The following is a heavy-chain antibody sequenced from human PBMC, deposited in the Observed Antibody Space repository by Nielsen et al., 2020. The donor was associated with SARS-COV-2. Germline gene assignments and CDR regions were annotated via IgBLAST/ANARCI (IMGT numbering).Heavy chain of an antibody. CDR1: GFTFSSYG. CDR2: ISYDGSNK. J-gene: IGHJ4*02. V-gene: IGHV3-30*03. Sequence: GGSLRLSCAASGFTFSSYGMHWVRQAPGKGLEWVAVISYDGSNKYYADSVKGRFTISRDNSKNTLYLQMNSLRAEDTAVYYCASSRGSYLVGFDYWGQGTLVTVSS. D-gene: IGHD1-26*01. CDR3: ASSRGSYLVGFDY.